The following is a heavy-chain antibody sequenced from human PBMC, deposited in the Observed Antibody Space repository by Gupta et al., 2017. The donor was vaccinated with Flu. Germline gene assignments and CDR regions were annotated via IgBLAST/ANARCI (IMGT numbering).Heavy chain of an antibody. V-gene: IGHV3-21*01. D-gene: IGHD6-6*01. CDR3: ARVWQLATSGENWFDP. CDR2: ISSSSSYI. Sequence: EAQLVESGGGLVKPGGSLRLSCAASGLTFSSYSMNWVRQAPGKGLEWVSSISSSSSYIYYADSVKGRFTIYRDNAKNALYLQMNSLRAEDTAVYYCARVWQLATSGENWFDPWGQGTLVTVSS. CDR1: GLTFSSYS. J-gene: IGHJ5*02.